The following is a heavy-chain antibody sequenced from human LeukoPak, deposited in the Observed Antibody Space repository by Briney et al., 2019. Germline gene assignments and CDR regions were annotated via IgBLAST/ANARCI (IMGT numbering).Heavy chain of an antibody. CDR1: GFTFSDYY. CDR2: ISSSGSTI. Sequence: GGSLRLSCAASGFTFSDYYMSWIRQAPGKGLEWVSYISSSGSTIYYADSVKGRFTISRDNAKNSLYLQMNSLRAEDTAVYYCARQDYYDSSGYNDAFDIWDQGTMVTVSS. D-gene: IGHD3-22*01. J-gene: IGHJ3*02. V-gene: IGHV3-11*01. CDR3: ARQDYYDSSGYNDAFDI.